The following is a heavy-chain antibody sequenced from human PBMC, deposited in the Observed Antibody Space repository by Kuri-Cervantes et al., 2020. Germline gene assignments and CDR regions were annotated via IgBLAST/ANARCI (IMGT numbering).Heavy chain of an antibody. CDR3: ARDLSSYGSGSYYNPWFDP. D-gene: IGHD3-10*01. V-gene: IGHV3-7*03. CDR1: GFTFSSNW. CDR2: IKQDGSEQ. J-gene: IGHJ5*02. Sequence: GGSLRLSCAASGFTFSSNWMTWVRQVPGKGLEWVANIKQDGSEQNYVDSVKGRFTISRDIAKNSLYLQMNSLRAEDTAVYYCARDLSSYGSGSYYNPWFDPWGQGTLVTVSS.